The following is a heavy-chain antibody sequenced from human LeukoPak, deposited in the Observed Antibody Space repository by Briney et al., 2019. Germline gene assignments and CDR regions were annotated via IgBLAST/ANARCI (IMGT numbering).Heavy chain of an antibody. V-gene: IGHV3-23*01. CDR2: SGNSDGTT. J-gene: IGHJ5*01. D-gene: IGHD6-6*01. Sequence: PGGSLRLSCAASGSTFISYAITWVRHARGKGQEWVSSGNSDGTTYSAGSVKGRFTTSRDNSKNTLPLQMNSLRAEDTAVYYCAKGSRIAARPTIWFDSWGQGTLVTVSS. CDR1: GSTFISYA. CDR3: AKGSRIAARPTIWFDS.